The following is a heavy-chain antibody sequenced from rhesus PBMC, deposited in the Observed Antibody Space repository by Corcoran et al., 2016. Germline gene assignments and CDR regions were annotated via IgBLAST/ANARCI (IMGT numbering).Heavy chain of an antibody. Sequence: QVQLQESGPGVVKPSETLSLTCAVSGGSISDSYRWSWIRQPPGKGLEWIGYNIGRITSANVNPTLKSRVTLSQDPSKNRFSLKLSCVTAADTAVYYCAREGYSNYGWYFDLWGPGTPITISS. D-gene: IGHD4-23*01. J-gene: IGHJ2*01. CDR1: GGSISDSYR. CDR3: AREGYSNYGWYFDL. V-gene: IGHV4S10*01. CDR2: NIGRITSA.